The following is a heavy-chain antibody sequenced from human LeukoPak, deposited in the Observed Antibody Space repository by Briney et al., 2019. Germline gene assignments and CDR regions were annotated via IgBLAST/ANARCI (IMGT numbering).Heavy chain of an antibody. CDR2: IYYSGST. Sequence: PSQTLPLTCTVSGGSISSGGYYWSWIRQHPGKGLEWIGYIYYSGSTYYNPSLKSRVTISVDTSKNQFSLKLSSVTAADTAVYYCARDYDSSGYPGSRFDPWGQGTLVTVSS. CDR3: ARDYDSSGYPGSRFDP. J-gene: IGHJ5*02. D-gene: IGHD3-22*01. V-gene: IGHV4-31*03. CDR1: GGSISSGGYY.